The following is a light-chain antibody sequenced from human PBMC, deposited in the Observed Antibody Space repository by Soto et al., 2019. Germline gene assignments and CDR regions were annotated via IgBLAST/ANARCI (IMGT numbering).Light chain of an antibody. V-gene: IGKV3D-20*02. CDR3: QQRSNWPPIT. J-gene: IGKJ5*01. CDR2: GAS. CDR1: QSVSSSY. Sequence: EIVLTQSPGTLSLSPGERATLSCMAIQSVSSSYLAWYQQKPGQTPRLLIYGASNRATGIPARFSGSGSGTDLTLTISSLEAEDFAVYYCQQRSNWPPITFGQGTRLEIK.